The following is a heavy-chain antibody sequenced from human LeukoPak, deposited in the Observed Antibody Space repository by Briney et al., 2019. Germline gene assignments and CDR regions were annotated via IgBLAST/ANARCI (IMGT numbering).Heavy chain of an antibody. J-gene: IGHJ4*02. CDR1: GFTFSTYS. CDR3: ARDSSTIIDY. Sequence: PGGSLRLSCAASGFTFSTYSMNWVRQAPGKGLEWVSSISSSSSYIYYTDSVKGRFTISRDNAKNSLYLQMNSLRAEDTAVYYCARDSSTIIDYWGQGTLVTVPS. CDR2: ISSSSSYI. D-gene: IGHD2-2*01. V-gene: IGHV3-21*01.